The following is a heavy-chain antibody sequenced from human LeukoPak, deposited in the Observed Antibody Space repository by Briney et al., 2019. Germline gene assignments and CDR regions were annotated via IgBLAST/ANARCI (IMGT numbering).Heavy chain of an antibody. J-gene: IGHJ3*02. V-gene: IGHV3-23*01. CDR1: GFTFSSYG. CDR2: ISGSGGST. CDR3: AKAHMVRGVMVPHAFDI. D-gene: IGHD3-10*01. Sequence: GGTLRLSCAASGFTFSSYGMSWVRQAPGKGLEWVSAISGSGGSTYCADSVKGRFTISRDNSKNTLYLQMNSLRAEDTAVYYCAKAHMVRGVMVPHAFDIWGQGTMVTVSS.